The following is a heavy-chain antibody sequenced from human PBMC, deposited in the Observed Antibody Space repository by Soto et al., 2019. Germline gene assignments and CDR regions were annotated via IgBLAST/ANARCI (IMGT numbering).Heavy chain of an antibody. Sequence: PSETLSLTCTVSGGSVRSSTYYWGWIRQPPGKGLEWIGYIYYSGSTNYNPSLKSRVTISVDTSKNQFSLKVSSVTAADTAVYYCARLEGSGSYYHRHFDYWGQGTLVTVSS. CDR1: GGSVRSSTYY. V-gene: IGHV4-61*05. D-gene: IGHD3-10*01. CDR2: IYYSGST. CDR3: ARLEGSGSYYHRHFDY. J-gene: IGHJ4*02.